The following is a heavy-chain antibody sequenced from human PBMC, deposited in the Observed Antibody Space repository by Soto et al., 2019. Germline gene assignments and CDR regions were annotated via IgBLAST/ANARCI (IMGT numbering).Heavy chain of an antibody. Sequence: ASVKVSCKASGGTFSSYAISWVRQAPGQGLEWMGWISAYNGNTNYAQKLQGRVTMTTDTSTSTAYMELRILRSDDTAVYYCARESGSGRGSVYYYYMDVWGKGTTVTVSS. V-gene: IGHV1-18*01. CDR1: GGTFSSYA. CDR2: ISAYNGNT. CDR3: ARESGSGRGSVYYYYMDV. J-gene: IGHJ6*03. D-gene: IGHD3-10*01.